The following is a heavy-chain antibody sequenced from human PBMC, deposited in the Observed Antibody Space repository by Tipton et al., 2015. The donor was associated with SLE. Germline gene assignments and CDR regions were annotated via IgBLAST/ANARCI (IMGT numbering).Heavy chain of an antibody. CDR2: ISWNSGRT. CDR3: AKVMDTAFYYFDY. J-gene: IGHJ4*02. V-gene: IGHV3-20*04. CDR1: GFTFDDYG. D-gene: IGHD5-18*01. Sequence: GSLRLSCAASGFTFDDYGMSWVRQAPGKGLEWVSGISWNSGRTGFADSVQGRFTISRDNAKNSLFLQMDSLRAEDTALYYCAKVMDTAFYYFDYWGQGTLVTVSS.